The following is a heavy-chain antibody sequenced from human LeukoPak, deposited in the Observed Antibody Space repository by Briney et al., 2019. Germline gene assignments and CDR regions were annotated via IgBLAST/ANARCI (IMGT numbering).Heavy chain of an antibody. V-gene: IGHV3-15*01. D-gene: IGHD3-10*01. CDR3: PSVSGSSFSWFDP. J-gene: IGHJ5*02. CDR2: IKSKTDGGTT. CDR1: GFTFSNAW. Sequence: KTGGSLRLSCAASGFTFSNAWMSWVRQAPGKGLEWVGRIKSKTDGGTTDYAAPVKGRSTISRDDSKSIAYLQMNSLKTEDTAVYYAPSVSGSSFSWFDPWGQGTLVTVSS.